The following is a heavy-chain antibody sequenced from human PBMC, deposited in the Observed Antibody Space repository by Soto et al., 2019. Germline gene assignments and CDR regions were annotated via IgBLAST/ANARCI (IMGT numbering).Heavy chain of an antibody. CDR1: GYTFTDYY. D-gene: IGHD2-21*01. Sequence: QVQLVQSGAEVKKPGASVKVSCKASGYTFTDYYMHWVRQAPGQGLEWMGFINPTGGGTTYAQTFQGRVTMTRDTSTSTVFMELSSLRSEDTAVYFCARRGRDHPVVYYFDYWGQGTLVTVSS. CDR2: INPTGGGT. CDR3: ARRGRDHPVVYYFDY. J-gene: IGHJ4*02. V-gene: IGHV1-46*01.